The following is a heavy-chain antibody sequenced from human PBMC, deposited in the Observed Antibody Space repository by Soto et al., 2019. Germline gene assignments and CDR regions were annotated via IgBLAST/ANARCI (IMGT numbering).Heavy chain of an antibody. CDR3: ARHFSVDYFDY. V-gene: IGHV4-4*02. CDR1: GASIRSNNW. Sequence: PSETLSLTCAVSGASIRSNNWWSWVRQPPGKGLEWIGEIFHSGSTNYNPSLKTRLTISVDKSKNQFSLKLSSVTAADTAVYYCARHFSVDYFDYWGQGALVT. J-gene: IGHJ4*02. CDR2: IFHSGST.